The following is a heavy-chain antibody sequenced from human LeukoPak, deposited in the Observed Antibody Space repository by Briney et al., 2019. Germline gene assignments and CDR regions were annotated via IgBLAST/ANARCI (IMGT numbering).Heavy chain of an antibody. J-gene: IGHJ4*02. D-gene: IGHD3-22*01. CDR2: IYYSGST. CDR3: ATEGVVIEVFDY. Sequence: SETLSLTCTVSGGSIGSTSYYWAWIRQPPGKGLEWIGSIYYSGSTYYNPSLKSRVTISVDTSKNQFSLKLSSVTAADTAVYYCATEGVVIEVFDYWGQGTLVTVSS. CDR1: GGSIGSTSYY. V-gene: IGHV4-39*01.